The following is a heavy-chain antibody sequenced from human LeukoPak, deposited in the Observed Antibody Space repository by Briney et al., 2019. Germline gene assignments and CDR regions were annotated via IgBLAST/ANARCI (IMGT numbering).Heavy chain of an antibody. CDR2: IFYSGTT. Sequence: SETLSLTCTVFGGSISSYHWSWIRQSPGKGLEWIGYIFYSGTTNYNPSLKSRVTISVDTSKNQFSLKLSSVTAADTAVYYCGRHPSAMTGFDPWGQGTLVTVSS. D-gene: IGHD2-2*01. V-gene: IGHV4-59*08. CDR3: GRHPSAMTGFDP. J-gene: IGHJ5*02. CDR1: GGSISSYH.